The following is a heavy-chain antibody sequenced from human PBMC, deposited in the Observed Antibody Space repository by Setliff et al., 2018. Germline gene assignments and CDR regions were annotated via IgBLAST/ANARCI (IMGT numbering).Heavy chain of an antibody. Sequence: GASVKVSCKASGYTFTDYGVTWVRQAPGQGLEWVGWISPYSGNAVYAPKFQGRVIMTTDTSTTTAYMDLRRLRPDDTATYFCSRLVRYCTRTSCQRLSGDDYWGQGTLVTVSS. V-gene: IGHV1-18*01. CDR3: SRLVRYCTRTSCQRLSGDDY. CDR1: GYTFTDYG. CDR2: ISPYSGNA. D-gene: IGHD2-2*01. J-gene: IGHJ4*02.